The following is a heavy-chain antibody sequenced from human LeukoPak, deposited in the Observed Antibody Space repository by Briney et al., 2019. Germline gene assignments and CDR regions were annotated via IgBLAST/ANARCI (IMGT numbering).Heavy chain of an antibody. D-gene: IGHD2-2*01. Sequence: ASLKDSCKAPGYTSTSYGISWVRRAPGQGPEWMGCISAYNGNTNYAQKLQGRVTMTTDTSTSTAYMELRSLRSDDTAVYYCARAAGVVVPAAIRRNGIDIWGQGTMVTVSS. CDR2: ISAYNGNT. V-gene: IGHV1-18*01. J-gene: IGHJ3*02. CDR1: GYTSTSYG. CDR3: ARAAGVVVPAAIRRNGIDI.